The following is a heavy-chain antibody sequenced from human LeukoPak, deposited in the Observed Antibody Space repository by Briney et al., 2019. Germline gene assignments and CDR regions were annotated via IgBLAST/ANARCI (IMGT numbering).Heavy chain of an antibody. CDR1: GFTFSSYG. V-gene: IGHV3-30*18. Sequence: GGSLRLSCAASGFTFSSYGMHWVRQAPGKGLEWVAVISYDGSNKYYADSVKGRFTISRDNAKNSLYLQMNSLRAVDTALYYCAKGAIVGATRDYFDYWGQGTLVTVSS. D-gene: IGHD1-26*01. CDR3: AKGAIVGATRDYFDY. CDR2: ISYDGSNK. J-gene: IGHJ4*02.